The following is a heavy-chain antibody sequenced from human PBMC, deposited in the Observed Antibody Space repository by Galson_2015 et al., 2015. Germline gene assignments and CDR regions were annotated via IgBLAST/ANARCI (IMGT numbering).Heavy chain of an antibody. V-gene: IGHV3-21*01. CDR1: GFTFSSYS. CDR2: IGSSSRSI. J-gene: IGHJ3*02. Sequence: SLRFSCAASGFTFSSYSMNWVRQAPGKGLEWVSSIGSSSRSIYYADSVKGRFTISRDNAKNSLYLQMNSLRAEDTAVYYCARESGLEAFDIWGQGTMVTVSS. CDR3: ARESGLEAFDI. D-gene: IGHD6-19*01.